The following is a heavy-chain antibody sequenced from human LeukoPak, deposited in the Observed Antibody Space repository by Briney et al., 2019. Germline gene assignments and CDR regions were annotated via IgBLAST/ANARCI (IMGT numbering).Heavy chain of an antibody. J-gene: IGHJ6*03. V-gene: IGHV3-21*01. Sequence: GGSLRLSCAASGFTFTSYSMNWVRQAPGKGLEWVSSIASSGSHMYYADSVKGRFTISRDNAENSLYLQMNSLRAEDTAVYYCARKGDRYHSDYYFYMDVSGRGTTVTVSS. CDR1: GFTFTSYS. CDR3: ARKGDRYHSDYYFYMDV. D-gene: IGHD3-16*02. CDR2: IASSGSHM.